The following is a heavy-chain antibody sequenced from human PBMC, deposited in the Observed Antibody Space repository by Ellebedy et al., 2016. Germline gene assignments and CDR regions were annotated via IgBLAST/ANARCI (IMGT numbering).Heavy chain of an antibody. CDR1: GFNFHEYT. V-gene: IGHV3-43*01. Sequence: GGSLRLXCAASGFNFHEYTMHWFRQAPGKGLEWVSLISWNGGSTYYADSVKGRFTISRDKSRNSLYLQMNSLRTEDTALYYCAKGRYDFWSGYYLTDYWGQGTLVTVSS. J-gene: IGHJ4*02. CDR2: ISWNGGST. D-gene: IGHD3-3*01. CDR3: AKGRYDFWSGYYLTDY.